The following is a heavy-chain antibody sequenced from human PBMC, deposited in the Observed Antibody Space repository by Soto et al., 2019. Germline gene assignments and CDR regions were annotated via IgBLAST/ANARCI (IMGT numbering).Heavy chain of an antibody. Sequence: ASVKVSCKASGYTFTSYGISWVRQAPGQGLEWMGWISAYNGNTNYAQKLQGRVTMTTDTSTSTAYMELRCLRSDDTAVYYCARDTGSGGSYYYYYYGMDVWGQGTTVTSP. CDR3: ARDTGSGGSYYYYYYGMDV. J-gene: IGHJ6*02. V-gene: IGHV1-18*01. D-gene: IGHD2-15*01. CDR2: ISAYNGNT. CDR1: GYTFTSYG.